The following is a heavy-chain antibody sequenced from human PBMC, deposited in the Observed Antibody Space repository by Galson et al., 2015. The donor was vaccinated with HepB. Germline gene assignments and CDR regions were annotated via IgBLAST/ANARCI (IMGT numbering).Heavy chain of an antibody. D-gene: IGHD2-2*01. Sequence: SLRLSCAASGFTFSTYWMTWVRQAPGKGLEWVANINRDESHKGYVDSMKGRFTVSRDNAKNSLFLQMNSLRAEDTAVYYCARHILVSPSRALDIWGQGTIVTVSS. V-gene: IGHV3-7*01. CDR2: INRDESHK. CDR1: GFTFSTYW. J-gene: IGHJ3*02. CDR3: ARHILVSPSRALDI.